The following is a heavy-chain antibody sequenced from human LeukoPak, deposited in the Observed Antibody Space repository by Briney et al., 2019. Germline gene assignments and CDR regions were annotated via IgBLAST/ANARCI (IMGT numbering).Heavy chain of an antibody. V-gene: IGHV3-23*01. Sequence: GGSLRLSCAASGFIFSSYAMSWVRQAPGKGLEWVSTISGSGYSTYYADSVKGRFTISRDNSKNTLYLQMNSLRAEDTAVYYCAKARDTYYYDSAGLGPDAFDIWGQGTMVTVSS. CDR3: AKARDTYYYDSAGLGPDAFDI. D-gene: IGHD3-22*01. CDR1: GFIFSSYA. CDR2: ISGSGYST. J-gene: IGHJ3*02.